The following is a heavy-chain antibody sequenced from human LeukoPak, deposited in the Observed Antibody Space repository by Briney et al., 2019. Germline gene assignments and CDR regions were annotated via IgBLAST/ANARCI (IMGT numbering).Heavy chain of an antibody. V-gene: IGHV3-73*01. Sequence: GGSLRLSCAASGFTFSGSAIHWVRQASGKGLEWVGRIRNRANTYATAYAASVKGRFTISRDDSKNTAYLQMNSLKTEDTAVYYCTRRPTYYDSSGPYFDYWGQGTLVTVSS. CDR2: IRNRANTYAT. D-gene: IGHD3-22*01. J-gene: IGHJ4*02. CDR3: TRRPTYYDSSGPYFDY. CDR1: GFTFSGSA.